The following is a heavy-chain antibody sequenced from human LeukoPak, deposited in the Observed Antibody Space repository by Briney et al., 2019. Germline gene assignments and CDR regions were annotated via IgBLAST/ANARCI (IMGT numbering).Heavy chain of an antibody. CDR2: IYHSGST. CDR3: ARQVDV. V-gene: IGHV4-59*08. J-gene: IGHJ6*04. Sequence: SETLSLTCTVSGGSISSYYWSWIRQPPGKGLEWIGSIYHSGSTYYNPSLKSRVTISVDTSKNQFSLKLSSVTAADTAVYYCARQVDVWGKGTTVTVSS. CDR1: GGSISSYY.